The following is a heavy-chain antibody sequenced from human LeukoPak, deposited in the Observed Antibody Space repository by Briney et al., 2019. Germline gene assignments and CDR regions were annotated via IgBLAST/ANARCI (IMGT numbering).Heavy chain of an antibody. CDR1: GGSISSYY. J-gene: IGHJ4*02. CDR2: IYYSGST. CDR3: ARGVGQQLVFSY. D-gene: IGHD6-13*01. V-gene: IGHV4-59*01. Sequence: PSETLSLTCTVSGGSISSYYWSWIRQPPGKGLEWIGYIYYSGSTNYNPSLKSRVTISVDTFKNQFSLKLSSVTAADTAVYYCARGVGQQLVFSYWGQGTLVTVSS.